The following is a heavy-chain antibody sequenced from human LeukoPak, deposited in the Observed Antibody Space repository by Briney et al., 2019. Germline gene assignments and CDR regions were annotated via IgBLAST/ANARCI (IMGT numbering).Heavy chain of an antibody. J-gene: IGHJ4*02. Sequence: HGESLKISCKGSGYSFTSYWIGWVRQMPGKGLEWMGIIYPGDSDTRYSPSFQGQVTISADKSISTAYLQWSSLKASDTAMYYCARRQSITMVRGVIITGYYFDYWGQGTLVTVSS. CDR1: GYSFTSYW. CDR3: ARRQSITMVRGVIITGYYFDY. D-gene: IGHD3-10*01. CDR2: IYPGDSDT. V-gene: IGHV5-51*01.